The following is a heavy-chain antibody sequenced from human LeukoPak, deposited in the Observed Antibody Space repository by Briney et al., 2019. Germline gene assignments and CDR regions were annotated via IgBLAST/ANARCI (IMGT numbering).Heavy chain of an antibody. CDR1: GGSISSSSYY. CDR2: IYYSGST. J-gene: IGHJ4*02. V-gene: IGHV4-39*07. CDR3: ARVRYYDSSGPIDY. D-gene: IGHD3-22*01. Sequence: SETLSLTCTVSGGSISSSSYYWGWIRQPPGKGLEWIGSIYYSGSTYYSPSLKSRVTISVDTSKNQFSLKLSSVTAADTAVYYCARVRYYDSSGPIDYWGQGTLVTVSS.